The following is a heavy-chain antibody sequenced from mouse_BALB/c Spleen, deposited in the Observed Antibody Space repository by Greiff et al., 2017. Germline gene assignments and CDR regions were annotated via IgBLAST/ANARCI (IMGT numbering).Heavy chain of an antibody. CDR2: ISYSGST. V-gene: IGHV3-8*02. CDR1: GDSITSGY. CDR3: ARHYYGSSWGWYFDV. Sequence: VQLQQSGPSLVKPSQTLSLTCSVTGDSITSGYWNWIRKFPGNKLEYMGYISYSGSTYYNPSLKSRISITRDTSKNQYYLQLNSVTTEDTATYYCARHYYGSSWGWYFDVWGAGTTVTVSS. D-gene: IGHD1-1*01. J-gene: IGHJ1*01.